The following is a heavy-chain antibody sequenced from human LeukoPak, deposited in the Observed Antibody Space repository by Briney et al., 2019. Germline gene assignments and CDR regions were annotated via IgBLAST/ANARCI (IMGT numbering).Heavy chain of an antibody. J-gene: IGHJ4*02. V-gene: IGHV2-70*11. CDR3: ARLRLYDSSGYYWYYFDY. D-gene: IGHD3-22*01. CDR2: IEWDDNN. CDR1: GFSLSTRGMS. Sequence: SGPALVKPTQTLTLTCTFSGFSLSTRGMSVSWIRQPPGKALEWLARIEWDDNNYYSTALKTRLTISKDTSKNQVVLTMTNLDPVDTATYYCARLRLYDSSGYYWYYFDYWGQGTLVTVSS.